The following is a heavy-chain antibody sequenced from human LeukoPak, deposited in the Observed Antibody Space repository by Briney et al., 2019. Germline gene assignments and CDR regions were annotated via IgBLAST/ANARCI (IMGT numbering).Heavy chain of an antibody. Sequence: SETLSLTCTVSGGSISSYYWSWIRQPPGKGLEWMGYIYYSGSTNYNPSLKSRVTISVDTSTNQFSLKLSSVAAADTAVYYCARSRGSGWYSYFQHWGQGTLVTVSS. CDR2: IYYSGST. CDR3: ARSRGSGWYSYFQH. J-gene: IGHJ1*01. V-gene: IGHV4-59*08. D-gene: IGHD6-19*01. CDR1: GGSISSYY.